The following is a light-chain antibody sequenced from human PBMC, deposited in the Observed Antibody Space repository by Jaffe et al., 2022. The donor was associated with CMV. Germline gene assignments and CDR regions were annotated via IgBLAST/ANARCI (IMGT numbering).Light chain of an antibody. Sequence: DIQMTQSPSSLSASVGDRVTITCRAGQNINTFLHWFQQKPGKAPKLLTSPASDFQSGVPSRFTVGGSGTHFTLTISSLQPEDFGSYYCLQNYSVPYTFGQGTKVDIE. J-gene: IGKJ2*01. CDR2: PAS. V-gene: IGKV1-39*01. CDR3: LQNYSVPYT. CDR1: QNINTF.